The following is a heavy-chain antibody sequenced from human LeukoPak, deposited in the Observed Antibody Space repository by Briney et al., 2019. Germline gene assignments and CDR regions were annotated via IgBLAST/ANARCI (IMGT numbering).Heavy chain of an antibody. V-gene: IGHV4-31*03. CDR2: IYYSGST. CDR1: GGSISSGGYY. J-gene: IGHJ2*01. Sequence: SETLSLTCTVSGGSISSGGYYWNWIRQHPGKGLEWIGYIYYSGSTYYNPSLKSRVTIAVDTSKNQFSLKLSSVTAADTAVYYCARDPRGLFGVATPDWYFDLWGRGTLVTVSS. CDR3: ARDPRGLFGVATPDWYFDL. D-gene: IGHD3-3*01.